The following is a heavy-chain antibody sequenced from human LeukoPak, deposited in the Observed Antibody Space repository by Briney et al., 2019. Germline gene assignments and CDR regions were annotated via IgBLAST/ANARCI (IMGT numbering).Heavy chain of an antibody. V-gene: IGHV1-2*02. CDR3: ASGVEWLLSPYYMDV. Sequence: ASVKVSCKASGYTFTRYYIHWLRQAPGQGLEGRGWINPHSGGTNYAQKFQGRVTMTRDTSISTAYMELSRLRSDDTAVYYCASGVEWLLSPYYMDVWGKGTTVTVSS. CDR1: GYTFTRYY. D-gene: IGHD3-3*01. CDR2: INPHSGGT. J-gene: IGHJ6*03.